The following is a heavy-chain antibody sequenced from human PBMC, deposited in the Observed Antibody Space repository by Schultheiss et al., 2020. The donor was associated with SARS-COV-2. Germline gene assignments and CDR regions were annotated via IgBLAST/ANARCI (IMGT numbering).Heavy chain of an antibody. CDR2: INPNSGGT. D-gene: IGHD1-26*01. V-gene: IGHV1-2*02. CDR1: GYTFTSYY. Sequence: ASVKVSCKASGYTFTSYYMHWVRQAPGQGLEWMGIINPNSGGTNYAQKFQGRVTMTRDTSISTAYMELSRLRSDDTAVYYCAREVGATRYYYYYMDVWGKGTTVTVSS. J-gene: IGHJ6*03. CDR3: AREVGATRYYYYYMDV.